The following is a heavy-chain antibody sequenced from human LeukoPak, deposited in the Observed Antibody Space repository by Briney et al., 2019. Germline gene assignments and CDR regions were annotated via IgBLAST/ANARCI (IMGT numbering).Heavy chain of an antibody. CDR3: ARDQNWYSSGWSAPFYFGY. Sequence: ASVKVSCKASGNTFTSYDINWVRQATGQGLEWMGWMNSNTGNTGYTQKFQGRVTMTRNTSISTAYMELSSLRSEDTAVYYCARDQNWYSSGWSAPFYFGYWGQGTLVTVSS. D-gene: IGHD6-19*01. V-gene: IGHV1-8*01. CDR1: GNTFTSYD. J-gene: IGHJ4*02. CDR2: MNSNTGNT.